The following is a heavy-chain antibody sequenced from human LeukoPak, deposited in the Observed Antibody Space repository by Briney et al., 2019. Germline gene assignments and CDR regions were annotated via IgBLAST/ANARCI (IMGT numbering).Heavy chain of an antibody. J-gene: IGHJ4*02. Sequence: GESLKISCKGSGYTFTSYWIGWGRQMPGKGLEWMGIIYPGDSDTRYSPSFQGQVTISADKSISTAYLQWSSLKASDTAMYYCARLYDSSGYPFDYWGQGTLVTVSS. V-gene: IGHV5-51*01. CDR1: GYTFTSYW. CDR2: IYPGDSDT. CDR3: ARLYDSSGYPFDY. D-gene: IGHD3-22*01.